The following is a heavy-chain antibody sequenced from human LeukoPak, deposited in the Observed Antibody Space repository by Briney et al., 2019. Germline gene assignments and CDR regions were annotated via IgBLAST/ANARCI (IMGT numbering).Heavy chain of an antibody. CDR2: ISYDGSNK. CDR3: ARSFLQL. CDR1: GFTFSSYG. Sequence: GGSLRLSCAASGFTFSSYGVHWVRQAPGKGLEWVAVISYDGSNKYYADSVKGRFTISRDNSKNTLYLQMNSLRAEDTAVYYCARSFLQLWGQGTLATVSS. V-gene: IGHV3-30*03. J-gene: IGHJ1*01.